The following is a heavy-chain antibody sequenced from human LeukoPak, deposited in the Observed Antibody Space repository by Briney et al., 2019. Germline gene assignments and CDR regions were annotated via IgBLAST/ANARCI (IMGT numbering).Heavy chain of an antibody. Sequence: SETLSLTCTVSGGSLSGRSYYWGWIRQPPGGGLECIGSLYYTGTTYYTPSLKTRVSISVDTSKIHFSVRLTSVTAADTARYYCTRRAWDLGNDAFDIWGQGTMVTVPS. D-gene: IGHD1-26*01. J-gene: IGHJ3*02. CDR1: GGSLSGRSYY. CDR3: TRRAWDLGNDAFDI. V-gene: IGHV4-39*02. CDR2: LYYTGTT.